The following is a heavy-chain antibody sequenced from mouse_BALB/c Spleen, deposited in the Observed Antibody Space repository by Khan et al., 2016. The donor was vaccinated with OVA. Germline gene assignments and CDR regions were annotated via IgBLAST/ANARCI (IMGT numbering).Heavy chain of an antibody. CDR3: EREGALLHFDH. V-gene: IGHV1-76*01. CDR2: IYPGTDNS. D-gene: IGHD3-1*01. CDR1: GYTFTSYW. J-gene: IGHJ2*01. Sequence: QVQLKQSGAELVRPGASVKLSCKTSGYTFTSYWIHWAKQRPGQGLEWIARIYPGTDNSYYNEKFKDKATLTADKSSSTAYMQLSSLKSEDSDVYFYEREGALLHFDHWGQGTTLTVSS.